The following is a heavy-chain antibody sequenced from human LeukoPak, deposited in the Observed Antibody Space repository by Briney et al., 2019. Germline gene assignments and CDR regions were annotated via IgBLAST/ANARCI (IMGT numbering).Heavy chain of an antibody. J-gene: IGHJ4*02. CDR2: INHSGST. CDR3: ARGYCSGGSCRYYFDY. V-gene: IGHV4-34*01. Sequence: PSETLSLTCAVYGGSFSGYYWSWIRRPPGKGLEWIGEINHSGSTNYNPSLKSRVTISVDTSKNQFSLKLSSVAAADTAVYYCARGYCSGGSCRYYFDYWGQGTLVTVSS. D-gene: IGHD2-15*01. CDR1: GGSFSGYY.